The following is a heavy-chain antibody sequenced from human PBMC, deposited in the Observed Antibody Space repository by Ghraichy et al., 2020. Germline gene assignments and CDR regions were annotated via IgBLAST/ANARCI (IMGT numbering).Heavy chain of an antibody. J-gene: IGHJ4*02. CDR1: GGSVSSGSYY. Sequence: SETLSLTCTVSGGSVSSGSYYWSWIRQPPGKGLEWIGYIYYSGSTNYNPSLKSRVTISVDTSKNQFSLKLSSVTAADTAVYYCARDLGGPWLSFDYWGQGTLVTVSS. CDR3: ARDLGGPWLSFDY. D-gene: IGHD3-22*01. V-gene: IGHV4-61*01. CDR2: IYYSGST.